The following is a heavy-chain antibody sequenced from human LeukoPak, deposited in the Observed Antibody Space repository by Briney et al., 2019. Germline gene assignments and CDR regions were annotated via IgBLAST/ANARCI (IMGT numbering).Heavy chain of an antibody. J-gene: IGHJ1*01. D-gene: IGHD3-22*01. CDR1: GGSISSSSYY. Sequence: SETLSLTCTVSGGSISSSSYYWGWIRQPPGKGLEWIGSIYYSGRTYYNPSLKSRVTISADTSKNQFSLKLSSVTAADTAVYYCARGNHYYDSSAYLAWESFQHWGQGTLVTVSS. CDR2: IYYSGRT. V-gene: IGHV4-39*07. CDR3: ARGNHYYDSSAYLAWESFQH.